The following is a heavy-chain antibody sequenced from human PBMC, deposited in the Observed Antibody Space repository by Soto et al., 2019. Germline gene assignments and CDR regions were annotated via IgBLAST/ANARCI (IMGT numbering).Heavy chain of an antibody. CDR1: GYSFTSYW. CDR3: ARREILTGYYSHYYGMDV. CDR2: IYPGDSDT. V-gene: IGHV5-51*01. Sequence: GESLKISCKGSGYSFTSYWIGWVRQMPGKGLEWMGIIYPGDSDTRYSPSFQGQVTISADKSISTAYLQWSSLKASDTAMYYCARREILTGYYSHYYGMDVWGQGTTVTVSS. J-gene: IGHJ6*02. D-gene: IGHD3-9*01.